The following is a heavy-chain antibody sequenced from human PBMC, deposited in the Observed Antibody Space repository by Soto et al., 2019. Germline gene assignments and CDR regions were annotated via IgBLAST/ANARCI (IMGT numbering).Heavy chain of an antibody. Sequence: ASVKVSCKASGYTFTIYGISWVRQAPGQGLEWMGWISAYNGNTNYAQKLQGRVTMTTDTSTSTAYMELRSLRSDDTAVYYCARDGVVVVAATPFQHWGQGTLVTVSS. D-gene: IGHD2-15*01. J-gene: IGHJ1*01. CDR2: ISAYNGNT. CDR1: GYTFTIYG. CDR3: ARDGVVVVAATPFQH. V-gene: IGHV1-18*01.